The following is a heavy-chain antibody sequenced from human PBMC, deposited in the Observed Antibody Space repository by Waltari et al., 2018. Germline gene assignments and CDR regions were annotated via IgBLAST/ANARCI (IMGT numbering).Heavy chain of an antibody. J-gene: IGHJ4*02. Sequence: QVQLVQSGAEVKKPGASVKVSCKASGYTFTGYYMHWVRQAPGQGLEWRGGIKPNRGGTNYAQKLQGRVTMTRETSISTAYMELSRLRSDDTAVYYCATVLEPGYCTNGVCYTNDYWGQGTLVTVSS. CDR1: GYTFTGYY. D-gene: IGHD2-8*01. CDR3: ATVLEPGYCTNGVCYTNDY. CDR2: IKPNRGGT. V-gene: IGHV1-2*02.